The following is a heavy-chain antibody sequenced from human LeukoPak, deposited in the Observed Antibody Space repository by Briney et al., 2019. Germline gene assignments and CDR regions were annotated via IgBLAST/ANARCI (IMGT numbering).Heavy chain of an antibody. CDR1: GGSISGYY. J-gene: IGHJ4*02. CDR3: ARTRTYLDY. Sequence: SETLSLTCIVSGGSISGYYWSWIRQPPGRGLEWIGYISDTGTSIYNPSLKGRLSMLVDTSKNHFYLNLTSVTAADTAIYYCARTRTYLDYWGQGALVTVSS. V-gene: IGHV4-59*01. D-gene: IGHD1-7*01. CDR2: ISDTGTS.